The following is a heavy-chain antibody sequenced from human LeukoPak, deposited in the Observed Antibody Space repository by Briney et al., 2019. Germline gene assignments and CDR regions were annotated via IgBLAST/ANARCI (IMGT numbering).Heavy chain of an antibody. Sequence: AGGSLRLSCAASGFTVSSNYMSWVRQAPGKGLEWVSVIYSGGSTYYADSVKGRFTISRDNAKKSLYLQMNSLTVEDTAMYYCARREYGAFDIWGQGTMVTVSS. CDR1: GFTVSSNY. J-gene: IGHJ3*02. V-gene: IGHV3-53*01. CDR2: IYSGGST. D-gene: IGHD3-10*01. CDR3: ARREYGAFDI.